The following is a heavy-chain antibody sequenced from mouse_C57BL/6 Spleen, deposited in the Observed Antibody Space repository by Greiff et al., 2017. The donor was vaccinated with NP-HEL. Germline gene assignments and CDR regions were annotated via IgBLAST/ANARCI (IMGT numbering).Heavy chain of an antibody. Sequence: EVQRVESGGDLVKPGGSLKLSCAASGFTFSSYGMSWVRQTPDKRLEWVATISSGGSYTYYPDSVKGRFTISRDNAKNTLYLQMSSLKSEDTAMYYCARRNYDYDGFDYWGQGTTLTVSS. CDR2: ISSGGSYT. J-gene: IGHJ2*01. CDR3: ARRNYDYDGFDY. CDR1: GFTFSSYG. V-gene: IGHV5-6*01. D-gene: IGHD2-4*01.